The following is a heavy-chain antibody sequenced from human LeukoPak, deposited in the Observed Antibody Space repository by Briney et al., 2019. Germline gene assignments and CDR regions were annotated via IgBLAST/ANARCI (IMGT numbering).Heavy chain of an antibody. V-gene: IGHV4-59*01. D-gene: IGHD6-6*01. CDR1: GGSISSYY. CDR2: IYYSGST. J-gene: IGHJ4*02. CDR3: ARGALSSSSPFFDY. Sequence: SETLSLTCTVSGGSISSYYWSWIRQPPGKGLEWIGYIYYSGSTNYNPSLKSRVTISVDTSKNQFSLKLSSVTAADTAVYYCARGALSSSSPFFDYWGQGTLVTVSS.